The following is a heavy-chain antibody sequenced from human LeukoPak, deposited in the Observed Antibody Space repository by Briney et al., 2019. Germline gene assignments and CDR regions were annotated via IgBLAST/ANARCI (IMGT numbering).Heavy chain of an antibody. V-gene: IGHV1-69*05. CDR1: GGTFSSYA. CDR2: IIPIFGTA. CDR3: ARGVWGSYRYPESDYYYMDV. J-gene: IGHJ6*03. Sequence: ASVKVSCKASGGTFSSYASSWVRQAPGRGLEWMGGIIPIFGTANYAQKFQGRVTITTDESTSTAYMELSSLRSEDTAVYYCARGVWGSYRYPESDYYYMDVWGKGTTVTVSS. D-gene: IGHD3-16*02.